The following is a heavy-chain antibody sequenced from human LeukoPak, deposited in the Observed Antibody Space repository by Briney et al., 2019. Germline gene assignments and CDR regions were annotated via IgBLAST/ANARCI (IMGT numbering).Heavy chain of an antibody. Sequence: ASVKVSCKASGGTFSSYAISWVRQAPGQGLEWMGGIIPIFGTANYAQKLQGRVTMTTDTSTSTAYMELRSLRSDDTAVYYCARAIVGATGTFDYWGQGTLVTVSS. CDR2: IIPIFGTA. CDR3: ARAIVGATGTFDY. D-gene: IGHD1-26*01. J-gene: IGHJ4*02. CDR1: GGTFSSYA. V-gene: IGHV1-69*05.